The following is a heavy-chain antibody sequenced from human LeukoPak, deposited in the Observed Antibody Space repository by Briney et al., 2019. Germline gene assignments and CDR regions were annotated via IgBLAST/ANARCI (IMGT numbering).Heavy chain of an antibody. CDR2: ISWNSGSI. Sequence: SGRSLRLSCAASGFTFDDYAMHWVRQAPGKGLEWVSGISWNSGSIGYADSVKGRFTISRDNAKNSLYLQMNSLRAEDTALYYCAKLPARGYSSDWYPGDDAFDIWGQGTMVTVSS. CDR3: AKLPARGYSSDWYPGDDAFDI. V-gene: IGHV3-9*01. D-gene: IGHD6-19*01. CDR1: GFTFDDYA. J-gene: IGHJ3*02.